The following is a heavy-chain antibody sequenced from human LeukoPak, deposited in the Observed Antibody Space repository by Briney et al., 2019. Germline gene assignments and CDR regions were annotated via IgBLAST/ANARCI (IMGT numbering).Heavy chain of an antibody. J-gene: IGHJ4*02. D-gene: IGHD4-23*01. CDR1: GFTLSAYP. Sequence: PGGSLRLSCVASGFTLSAYPMNWVRQAPGKGLEWVSYISSSGKTIYYADSVKGRFAISRDNAKNSLYLQLNSLRDEDTAVYYCAREGPVVRGSEVDYWGQGTLVTVSS. V-gene: IGHV3-48*02. CDR2: ISSSGKTI. CDR3: AREGPVVRGSEVDY.